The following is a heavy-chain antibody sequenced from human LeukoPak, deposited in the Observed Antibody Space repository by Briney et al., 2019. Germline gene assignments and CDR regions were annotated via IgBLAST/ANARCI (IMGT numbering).Heavy chain of an antibody. V-gene: IGHV4-34*01. CDR3: ARGKECIAAHYYYYGMDV. Sequence: PSATLSLTCAVYGGSFSGYYWSWIRQPPGRGLEWIRKINHSGSTNYNPSLKSRVTISVDTSKNQFSLKLSSVTAADTAVYYCARGKECIAAHYYYYGMDVWGQGTTVTVSS. CDR1: GGSFSGYY. D-gene: IGHD6-6*01. J-gene: IGHJ6*02. CDR2: INHSGST.